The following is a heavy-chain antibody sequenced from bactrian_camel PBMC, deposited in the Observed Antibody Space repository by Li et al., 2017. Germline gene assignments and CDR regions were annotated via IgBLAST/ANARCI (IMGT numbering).Heavy chain of an antibody. D-gene: IGHD2*01. Sequence: QVQLVESGGGSVQAGGSLRLSCTVSGLTFDDYAAAWFRQAPGKEREAVAVIDSAGSTMYADSVKGRFTISRDNAANTVYLQLNSLKTEDMAMYYCAVVGTWWPYFEYWGQGTQVTVS. CDR2: VIDSAGST. CDR1: GLTFDDYA. J-gene: IGHJ4*01. CDR3: AVVGTWWPYFEY. V-gene: IGHV3S63*01.